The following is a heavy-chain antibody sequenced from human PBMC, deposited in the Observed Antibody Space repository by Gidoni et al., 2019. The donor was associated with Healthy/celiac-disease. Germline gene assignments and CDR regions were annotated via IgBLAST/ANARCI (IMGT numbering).Heavy chain of an antibody. Sequence: QVQLVESGGGVVQPGRSLRLSCAASGFTFSSYGMHWVRQAPGKGLEWVAVISYDGSNKYYADSVKGRFTISRDNSKNTLYLQMNSLRAEDTAVYYCARGGGYCSGGSCVTSGYFDYWGQGTLVTVSS. CDR1: GFTFSSYG. CDR3: ARGGGYCSGGSCVTSGYFDY. CDR2: ISYDGSNK. V-gene: IGHV3-30*03. J-gene: IGHJ4*02. D-gene: IGHD2-15*01.